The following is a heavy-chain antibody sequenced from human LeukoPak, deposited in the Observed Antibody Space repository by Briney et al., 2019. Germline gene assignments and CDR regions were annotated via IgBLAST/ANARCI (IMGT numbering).Heavy chain of an antibody. CDR3: ARFSEGSRDYYDSSSYYYEDAFDI. J-gene: IGHJ3*02. CDR1: GFTFSSYS. V-gene: IGHV3-21*01. CDR2: ISSSSSYI. Sequence: GGSLRLSCAASGFTFSSYSMNWVRQAPGKGLGWVSSISSSSSYIYYADSVKGRFTISRDNAKNSLYLQMNSLRAEDTAVYYCARFSEGSRDYYDSSSYYYEDAFDIWGQGTMVTVSS. D-gene: IGHD3-22*01.